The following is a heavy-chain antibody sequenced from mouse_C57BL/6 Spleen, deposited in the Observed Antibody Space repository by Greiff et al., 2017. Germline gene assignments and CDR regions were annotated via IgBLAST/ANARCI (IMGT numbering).Heavy chain of an antibody. CDR3: ASSFITTVVATEYAMDY. CDR1: GYSITSGYY. D-gene: IGHD1-1*01. V-gene: IGHV3-6*01. Sequence: EVKLVESGPGLVKPSQSLSLTCSVTGYSITSGYYWNWIRQFPGNKLEWMGYISYDGSNNYNPSLKNRISITRDTSKNQFFLKLNSVTTEDTATYYCASSFITTVVATEYAMDYWGQGTSVTVSS. CDR2: ISYDGSN. J-gene: IGHJ4*01.